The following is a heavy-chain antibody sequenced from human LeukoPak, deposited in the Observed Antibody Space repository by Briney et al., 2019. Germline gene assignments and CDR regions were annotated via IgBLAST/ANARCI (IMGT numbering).Heavy chain of an antibody. CDR2: IYYSGST. D-gene: IGHD2-2*02. V-gene: IGHV4-39*01. Sequence: SETLSLTCTVSGGSISSSSYYWGWLRQPPGKGLEWIGSIYYSGSTYYNPSLKSRVTISVDTSKNQFSLKLSSVTAADTAVYYCARHFKVVVPAAISALDWFDPWGQGTLVTVSS. CDR1: GGSISSSSYY. J-gene: IGHJ5*02. CDR3: ARHFKVVVPAAISALDWFDP.